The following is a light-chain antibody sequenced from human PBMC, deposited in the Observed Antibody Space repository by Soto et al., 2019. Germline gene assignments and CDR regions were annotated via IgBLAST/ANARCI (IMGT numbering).Light chain of an antibody. CDR1: QSLVHSDGIAY. J-gene: IGKJ5*01. CDR3: MQGTHWPIT. CDR2: KVS. V-gene: IGKV2-30*02. Sequence: DVVMTQSLLSLPVTLGQPASISCRCNQSLVHSDGIAYFSWFQQRPGRSPRRLIYKVSNRDSGVPARFSGSGSGTDFALKISRVEAEDVGVHYCMQGTHWPITFGQATRLEIK.